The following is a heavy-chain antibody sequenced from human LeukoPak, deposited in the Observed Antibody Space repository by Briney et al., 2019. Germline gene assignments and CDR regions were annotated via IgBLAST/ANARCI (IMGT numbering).Heavy chain of an antibody. V-gene: IGHV5-51*01. CDR2: IYPGDSDT. CDR1: GYSFSSYW. J-gene: IGHJ4*02. D-gene: IGHD2-21*02. CDR3: ARRAYCGGDCYLDY. Sequence: HGESLKISCKGSGYSFSSYWIGWVRQMPGKGLEWMGMIYPGDSDTRYSPSFQGQVTISADKSISTAYLRWSSLKASDTAMYYCARRAYCGGDCYLDYWGQGTLVTVSS.